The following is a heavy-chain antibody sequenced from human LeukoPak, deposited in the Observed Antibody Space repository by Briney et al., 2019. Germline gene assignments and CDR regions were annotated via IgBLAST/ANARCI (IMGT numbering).Heavy chain of an antibody. Sequence: GGSLRLSCAASGFTFSSYSMNWVRQAPGKGLEWVSSISSSSSYIYYADSVKGRFTISRDNAKNSLYLQMNSLRAEDTAVYYCARDFGRTSDWQPRLYYGMDVWGQGTTVTVS. J-gene: IGHJ6*02. CDR2: ISSSSSYI. CDR1: GFTFSSYS. V-gene: IGHV3-21*01. D-gene: IGHD2-2*01. CDR3: ARDFGRTSDWQPRLYYGMDV.